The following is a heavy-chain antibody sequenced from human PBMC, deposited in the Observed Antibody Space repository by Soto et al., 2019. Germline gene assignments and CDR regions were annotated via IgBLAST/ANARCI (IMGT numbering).Heavy chain of an antibody. V-gene: IGHV3-23*01. Sequence: LNVSCQSFGYLLSVYTGVWVLQAPGRGLEWVSVISAGVENTYSAESVRGRFAISRDNSMNTVYLQMDYLRAEDTAVYYFAKFFSSSGTRKNRQNYGMGV. CDR1: GYLLSVYT. CDR3: AKFFSSSGTRKNRQNYGMGV. D-gene: IGHD1-1*01. CDR2: ISAGVENT. J-gene: IGHJ6*01.